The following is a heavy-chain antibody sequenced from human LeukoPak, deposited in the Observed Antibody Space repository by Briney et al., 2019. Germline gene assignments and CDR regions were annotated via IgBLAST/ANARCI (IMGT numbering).Heavy chain of an antibody. J-gene: IGHJ3*02. CDR2: ISSSSSTI. D-gene: IGHD3-3*01. CDR1: GFTFSSYS. CDR3: AREELRFLEWLPSDI. Sequence: PGGSLRLSCAASGFTFSSYSMNWVRQAPGKGLEWASYISSSSSTIYYADSVKGRFTISRDNAKNSLYLQMNSLRAEDTAVYYCAREELRFLEWLPSDIWGQGTMVTVSS. V-gene: IGHV3-48*04.